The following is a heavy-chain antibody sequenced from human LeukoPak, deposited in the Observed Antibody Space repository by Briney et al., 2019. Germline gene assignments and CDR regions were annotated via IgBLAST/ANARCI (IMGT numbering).Heavy chain of an antibody. Sequence: SETLSLTCTVSGGSISSYYWSWIRQPPGKGLEWIGYIYYSGSTNYNPSLKSRVTISVDTSKSQFSLKLSSVTAADTAVYYCARTDYYDSSGYSFDYWGQGTLVTVSS. CDR2: IYYSGST. V-gene: IGHV4-59*01. CDR3: ARTDYYDSSGYSFDY. J-gene: IGHJ4*02. CDR1: GGSISSYY. D-gene: IGHD3-22*01.